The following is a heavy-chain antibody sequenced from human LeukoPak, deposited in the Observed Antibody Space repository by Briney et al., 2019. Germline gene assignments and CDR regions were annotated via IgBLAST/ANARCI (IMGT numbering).Heavy chain of an antibody. CDR3: AKEPHDFWDTNWFDP. CDR2: ISAYNGNT. J-gene: IGHJ5*02. CDR1: GYTFTSYG. V-gene: IGHV1-18*01. D-gene: IGHD3-3*01. Sequence: ASVKVSCKASGYTFTSYGISWVRQAPGQGLEWMGWISAYNGNTNYAQKLQGRVTMTTDTSTSTAYMELRSLRSDDTAVYYCAKEPHDFWDTNWFDPWGKGTRVTVSS.